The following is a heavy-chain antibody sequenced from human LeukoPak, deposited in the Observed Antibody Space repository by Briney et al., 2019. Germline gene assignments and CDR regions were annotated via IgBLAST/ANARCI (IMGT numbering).Heavy chain of an antibody. CDR2: IKQDRIEK. Sequence: PGGSLRLSCAASGFTFSNFWMTWIRQAPGKGLEWVANIKQDRIEKYYVDSVEGRLTVSRDNTKNTLFLQMDSLRAEDTAVYYCARGSSGYYCDHFQTWGQGSLVTVSS. D-gene: IGHD3-22*01. CDR3: ARGSSGYYCDHFQT. CDR1: GFTFSNFW. J-gene: IGHJ1*01. V-gene: IGHV3-7*01.